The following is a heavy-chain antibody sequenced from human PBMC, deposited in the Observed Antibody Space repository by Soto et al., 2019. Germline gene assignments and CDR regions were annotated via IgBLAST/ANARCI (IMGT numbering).Heavy chain of an antibody. CDR1: GFTCSNYS. Sequence: GGPKRHSCTAVGFTCSNYSMHWVRKAPGKGLEWVSYISSSSSTIYYADSVKGRFTISRDNAKNSLYLQMNSLRAEDTAVYYYARVEWNNWLHPIWVQGTLVTVSS. D-gene: IGHD1-20*01. V-gene: IGHV3-48*01. CDR3: ARVEWNNWLHPI. CDR2: ISSSSSTI. J-gene: IGHJ4*02.